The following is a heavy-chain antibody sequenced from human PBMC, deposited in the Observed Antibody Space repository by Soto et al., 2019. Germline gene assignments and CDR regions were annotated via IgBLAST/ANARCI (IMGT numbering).Heavy chain of an antibody. CDR2: ISGGGGST. Sequence: PGGSLRLSCAASGVTFRNYAMSWVRQAPGKGLEWVSGISGGGGSTYYTDSVKGRFTISRDNAKNSLYLQMNSLRAEDTAVYYCARSYVLTGYYTYWGQGTLVTVSS. CDR1: GVTFRNYA. V-gene: IGHV3-23*01. J-gene: IGHJ4*02. CDR3: ARSYVLTGYYTY. D-gene: IGHD3-9*01.